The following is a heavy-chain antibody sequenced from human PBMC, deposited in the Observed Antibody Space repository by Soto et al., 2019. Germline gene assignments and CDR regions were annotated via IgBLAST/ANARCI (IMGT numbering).Heavy chain of an antibody. J-gene: IGHJ4*02. V-gene: IGHV1-69*02. D-gene: IGHD3-10*01. CDR3: ARAYYYGSGSYCL. CDR1: GGTFSSYT. CDR2: IIPILGIA. Sequence: QVQLVQSGAEVKKPGSSVKVSCKASGGTFSSYTISWVRQAPGQGLEWMGRIIPILGIANYAQKFQGRVTITADESTSTAYMELSSLRPEDTAVHYGARAYYYGSGSYCLWGQGTLVTVSS.